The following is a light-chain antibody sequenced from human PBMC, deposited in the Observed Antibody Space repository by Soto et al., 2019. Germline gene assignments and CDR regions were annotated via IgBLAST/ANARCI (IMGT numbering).Light chain of an antibody. CDR1: QSVSSSY. Sequence: EIVLTQSPGTLSLSPGERATLSCRAIQSVSSSYLAWYQQKPGQAPRHLIYGASSRATGIPDRFSGSGSGTEFTPTISSLEPEDFAAYYCQQHGSSPPWTFGQGTKLEIK. V-gene: IGKV3-20*01. J-gene: IGKJ1*01. CDR2: GAS. CDR3: QQHGSSPPWT.